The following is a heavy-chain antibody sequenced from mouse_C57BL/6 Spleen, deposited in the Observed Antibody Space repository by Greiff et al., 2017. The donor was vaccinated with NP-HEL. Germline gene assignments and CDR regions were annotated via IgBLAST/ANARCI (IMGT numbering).Heavy chain of an antibody. J-gene: IGHJ4*01. V-gene: IGHV14-2*01. D-gene: IGHD3-2*02. CDR3: ARSRQLRLHYRAMDY. CDR1: GFNIKDYY. Sequence: VPLQQSGAALVKPGASVKLSCTASGFNIKDYYMLWVKQRTEQGLEWIGRIDPEAGETKYAPKFQGKATITADTSSNTAYLQLSSLTSEDTAVYYCARSRQLRLHYRAMDYWGQGTSVTVSS. CDR2: IDPEAGET.